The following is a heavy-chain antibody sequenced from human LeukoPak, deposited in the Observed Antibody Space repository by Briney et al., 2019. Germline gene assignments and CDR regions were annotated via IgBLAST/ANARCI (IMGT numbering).Heavy chain of an antibody. CDR2: IRYDGSNK. V-gene: IGHV3-30*02. Sequence: GGSLRLSCAASGFTFSSYGMHWVRQAPGKGLEWVAFIRYDGSNKYYADSVKDRFTISRDNSKNTLYLQMNSLRAGDTAVYYCAKDSRQYQLLSSWFDPWGQGTLVTVSS. J-gene: IGHJ5*02. CDR3: AKDSRQYQLLSSWFDP. CDR1: GFTFSSYG. D-gene: IGHD2-2*01.